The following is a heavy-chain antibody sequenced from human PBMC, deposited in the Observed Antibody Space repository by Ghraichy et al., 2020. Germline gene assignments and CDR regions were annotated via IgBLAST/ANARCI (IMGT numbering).Heavy chain of an antibody. D-gene: IGHD5-24*01. CDR3: ARYEGMATMIRGFDY. CDR1: GFSFSTYW. V-gene: IGHV3-74*01. J-gene: IGHJ4*02. CDR2: VSRDGGRT. Sequence: GESLNISCAASGFSFSTYWMHWVRQAPGKGLVWVSSVSRDGGRTFYADSVKGRFTISRDNAKNTLLLQMNSLRAEDTAVYYCARYEGMATMIRGFDYWGRGTLVTVSS.